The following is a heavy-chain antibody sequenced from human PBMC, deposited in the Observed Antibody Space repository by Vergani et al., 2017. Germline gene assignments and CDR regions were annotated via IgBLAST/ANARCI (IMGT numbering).Heavy chain of an antibody. CDR2: ISARYPST. CDR1: GFTFSACP. V-gene: IGHV3-23*01. CDR3: ARCSYETAPCLRGGFDC. D-gene: IGHD2-21*02. Sequence: EVQLLQSGGGVIQPGGSVRLSCAASGFTFSACPMTWVRQAPGKGLEWVSAISARYPSTYYADSVKGRFTISRHNSKNMQYLQKNSLSAEDTAEYYCARCSYETAPCLRGGFDCWGQGTLVSVSS. J-gene: IGHJ4*02.